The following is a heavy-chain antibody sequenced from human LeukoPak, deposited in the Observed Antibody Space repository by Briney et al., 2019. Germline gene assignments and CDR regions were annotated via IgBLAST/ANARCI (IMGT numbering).Heavy chain of an antibody. J-gene: IGHJ4*02. V-gene: IGHV1-2*02. CDR3: ARDGGPDSSGYYYIGYFDY. CDR1: GYTFTGYY. Sequence: ASVKVSCKASGYTFTGYYMHWVRQAPGQGLEWMGWINTNSGGTNYAQKFQGRVTMTRDTSISTAYMELSRLRSDDTAVYYCARDGGPDSSGYYYIGYFDYWGQGTLVTVSS. D-gene: IGHD3-22*01. CDR2: INTNSGGT.